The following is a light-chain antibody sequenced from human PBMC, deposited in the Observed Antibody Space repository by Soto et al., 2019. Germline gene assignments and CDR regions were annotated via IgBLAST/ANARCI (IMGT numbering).Light chain of an antibody. V-gene: IGKV1-5*03. J-gene: IGKJ1*01. Sequence: DIQMTQSPSTLSASVGDRVTITCRASQSISSWLAWYQQKPGKAPKLLIYKASYLESGVPSRFSGSGSGTEFTPTISSLQPDDFATYYCQQYNIYSPRNPFGQGTKVESK. CDR1: QSISSW. CDR2: KAS. CDR3: QQYNIYSPRNP.